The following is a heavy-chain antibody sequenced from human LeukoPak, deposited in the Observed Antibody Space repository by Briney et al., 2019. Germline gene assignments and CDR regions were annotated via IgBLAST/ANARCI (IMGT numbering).Heavy chain of an antibody. D-gene: IGHD3-10*01. CDR2: INSDGSST. J-gene: IGHJ5*02. Sequence: PGGSLRLSCAASGFTFSSYWMNWVRQAPGKGLVWVSRINSDGSSTSYADSVKGRFTISRDNAKNTLYLQMNSLRAEDTAVYYCARVRNYYGLGSLVFDPWGQGTLVTVSS. CDR3: ARVRNYYGLGSLVFDP. V-gene: IGHV3-74*01. CDR1: GFTFSSYW.